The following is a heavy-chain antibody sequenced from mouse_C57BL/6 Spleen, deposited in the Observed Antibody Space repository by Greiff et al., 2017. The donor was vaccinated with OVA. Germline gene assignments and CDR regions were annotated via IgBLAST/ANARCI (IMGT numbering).Heavy chain of an antibody. J-gene: IGHJ2*01. CDR1: GYSITSGYY. CDR3: ARGLGRPYFDY. D-gene: IGHD4-1*01. Sequence: VQLQQSGPGLVKPSQSLSLTCSVTGYSITSGYYWNWIRQFPGNKLEWMGYISYDGSNNYNPSLKNRISITRDTSKNQFFLKLNSVTTEDTATYYCARGLGRPYFDYWGQGTTLTVSS. CDR2: ISYDGSN. V-gene: IGHV3-6*01.